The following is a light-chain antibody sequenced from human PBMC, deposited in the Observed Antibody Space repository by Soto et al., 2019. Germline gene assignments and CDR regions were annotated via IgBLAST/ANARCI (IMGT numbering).Light chain of an antibody. CDR1: QSVSSN. J-gene: IGKJ1*01. V-gene: IGKV3-15*01. CDR3: QQYNNWPRT. Sequence: IGMTMAPATLSVSPGERTTLFSRASQSVSSNLAWYQQKPGQAPRLLIYGASTRATGIPARFSGSGSGTEFTLTISSLQSEDFAVYYCQQYNNWPRTFGQGTKVDI. CDR2: GAS.